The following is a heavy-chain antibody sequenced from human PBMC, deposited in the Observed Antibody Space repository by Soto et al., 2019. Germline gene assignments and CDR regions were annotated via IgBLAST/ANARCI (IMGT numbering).Heavy chain of an antibody. CDR2: IYHTGNT. D-gene: IGHD2-2*01. CDR3: AADVYQLLSSGSWFDS. Sequence: PSETLSLTCTVSGGSISDDSYWSWIRQTPGKGLEWIGYIYHTGNTYYNPSLRSRVSISADKSKSQFSLKMISVMAADTAVYFFAADVYQLLSSGSWFDSWGQGTLVTVSS. CDR1: GGSISDDSY. J-gene: IGHJ5*01. V-gene: IGHV4-30-4*01.